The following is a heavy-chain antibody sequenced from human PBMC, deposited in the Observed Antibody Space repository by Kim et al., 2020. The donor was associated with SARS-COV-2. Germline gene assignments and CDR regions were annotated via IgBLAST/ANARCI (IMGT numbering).Heavy chain of an antibody. CDR2: ISAYNGNT. CDR3: ARDPILLYVSGLDY. CDR1: GYTFTSYG. V-gene: IGHV1-18*01. D-gene: IGHD3-10*01. J-gene: IGHJ4*02. Sequence: ASVKVSCKASGYTFTSYGISWVRQAPGHGLEWMGWISAYNGNTNYAQKLQGRVTMTTDTSTSTAYMELRSLRSDDTAVYYCARDPILLYVSGLDYWGQGTLVTVSS.